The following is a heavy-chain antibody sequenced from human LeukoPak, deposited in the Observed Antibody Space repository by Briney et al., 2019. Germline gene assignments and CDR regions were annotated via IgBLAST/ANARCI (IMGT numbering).Heavy chain of an antibody. Sequence: PRGSLRLSCAASGFTFSSYAMGWVRHAPGKGLDWVSAISGSCGSTYYADSVKGRFTISRDNSKNTLYLQMTSLRAEDTAVYYCAKVYSSNYFDYWGQGTLVTVSS. CDR2: ISGSCGST. J-gene: IGHJ4*02. CDR3: AKVYSSNYFDY. V-gene: IGHV3-23*01. D-gene: IGHD6-13*01. CDR1: GFTFSSYA.